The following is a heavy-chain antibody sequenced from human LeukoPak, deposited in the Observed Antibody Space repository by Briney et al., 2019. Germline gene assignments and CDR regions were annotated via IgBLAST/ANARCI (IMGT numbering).Heavy chain of an antibody. V-gene: IGHV3-21*01. J-gene: IGHJ4*02. Sequence: GGSLRLSCAASGFTFNTYNMNWVRQAPGKGLEWVSSISSSGTYIYYADSVKGRFTISRDNAKTSLYLQMNSLRPEDTAIYYCAAAWSNFDYWGQGILVVVSS. CDR2: ISSSGTYI. CDR3: AAAWSNFDY. D-gene: IGHD6-25*01. CDR1: GFTFNTYN.